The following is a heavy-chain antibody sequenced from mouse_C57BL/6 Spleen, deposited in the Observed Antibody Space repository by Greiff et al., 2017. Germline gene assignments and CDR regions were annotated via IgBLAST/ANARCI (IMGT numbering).Heavy chain of an antibody. Sequence: EVKLVESGGGLVQPGGSMKLSCVASGFTFSNYWMNWVRQSPEKGLEWVAQIRLKSDNYATHYAESVKGRFTISRDDSQFSVYLQMNNVRAEDTGIYCCTCGAPFDYWGQGTTLTVSS. D-gene: IGHD6-1*01. J-gene: IGHJ2*01. CDR1: GFTFSNYW. CDR2: IRLKSDNYAT. V-gene: IGHV6-3*01. CDR3: TCGAPFDY.